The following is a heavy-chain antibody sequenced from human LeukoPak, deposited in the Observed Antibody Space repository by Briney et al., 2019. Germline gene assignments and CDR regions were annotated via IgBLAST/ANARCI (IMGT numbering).Heavy chain of an antibody. Sequence: GGSLRLSCAASGFXFSDYNMSWVRQAPGQGPEWVSSISTSSTDIYYGDSVKGRFTISRDNAKNSLYLQMNSLRADDTAVYYSARGYCSGGSCYWNWFDPWGQGTLVTVSS. J-gene: IGHJ5*02. CDR1: GFXFSDYN. CDR2: ISTSSTDI. V-gene: IGHV3-21*01. D-gene: IGHD2-15*01. CDR3: ARGYCSGGSCYWNWFDP.